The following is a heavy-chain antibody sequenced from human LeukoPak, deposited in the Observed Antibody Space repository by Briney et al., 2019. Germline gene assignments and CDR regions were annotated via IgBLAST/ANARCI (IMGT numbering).Heavy chain of an antibody. CDR3: ARQRQRPWTYYGSGSHPQTGEYFDY. J-gene: IGHJ4*02. CDR1: GGSFSGYY. V-gene: IGHV4-34*01. Sequence: PSETLSLTCAVYGGSFSGYYWSWIRQPPGKGLEWIGEINHSGSTNYNPSLKSRVTISVDTSKNQCSLKLSSVTAADTAVYYCARQRQRPWTYYGSGSHPQTGEYFDYWGQGTLVTASS. D-gene: IGHD3-10*01. CDR2: INHSGST.